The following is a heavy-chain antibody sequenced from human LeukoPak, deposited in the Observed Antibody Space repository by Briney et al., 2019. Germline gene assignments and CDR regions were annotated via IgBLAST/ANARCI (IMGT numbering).Heavy chain of an antibody. J-gene: IGHJ4*02. V-gene: IGHV1-24*01. CDR2: FDPEDGET. D-gene: IGHD6-19*01. CDR1: GYTLTELS. CDR3: ATGDSYSSGCFDY. Sequence: ASVTVSCKVSGYTLTELSMHWVRQAPGKGLEWMGGFDPEDGETIYAQKFQGRVTMTEDTSTDTAYMELSSLRSEDTAVYYCATGDSYSSGCFDYWGQGTLVTVSS.